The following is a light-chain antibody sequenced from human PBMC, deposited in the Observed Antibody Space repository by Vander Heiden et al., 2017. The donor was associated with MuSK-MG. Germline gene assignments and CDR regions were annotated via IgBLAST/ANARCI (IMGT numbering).Light chain of an antibody. CDR1: QSVSSSY. CDR3: QQDCSSRT. V-gene: IGKV3-20*01. Sequence: EIVLTQSPGTLSLSPGERATLSCRASQSVSSSYLAWYQQKPGQAPRLLIYGASSRANGIPDRFSGSGSGTDFTLTSSRLEPEDFAVYYLQQDCSSRTFGGGTKVEIK. J-gene: IGKJ4*01. CDR2: GAS.